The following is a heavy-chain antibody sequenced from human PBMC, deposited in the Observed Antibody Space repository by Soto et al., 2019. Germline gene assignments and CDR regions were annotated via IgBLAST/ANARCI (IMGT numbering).Heavy chain of an antibody. CDR2: ISPMFGAA. V-gene: IGHV1-69*19. CDR3: AREVQVHTPAFVY. J-gene: IGHJ4*02. Sequence: QVQLVQSGAEIKKPGSSVKVSCQSSGGTFNTYAMNWVRQAPGQGPEWMGDISPMFGAAKSGPKVQGRVTITADETTGTSYLQLSSLTLGDTALYFCAREVQVHTPAFVYWGQGTLVTVSS. D-gene: IGHD3-10*01. CDR1: GGTFNTYA.